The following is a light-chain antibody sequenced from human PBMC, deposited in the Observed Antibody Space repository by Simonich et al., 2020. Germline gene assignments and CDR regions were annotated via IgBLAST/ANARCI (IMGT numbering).Light chain of an antibody. J-gene: IGKJ1*01. Sequence: EIVLTQSPGTLSLSPGETATLSCRASQSVSSSYLAWYQQNSGLAPRLLIYDASSRATGIPDRVSGSGSGTDFNLTISRLEHEDFAVYYCQQYGSSPRTFGQGTKVEIK. V-gene: IGKV3D-20*01. CDR1: QSVSSSY. CDR2: DAS. CDR3: QQYGSSPRT.